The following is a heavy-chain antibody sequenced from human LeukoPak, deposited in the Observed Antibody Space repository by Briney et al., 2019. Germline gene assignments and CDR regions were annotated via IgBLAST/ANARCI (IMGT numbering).Heavy chain of an antibody. V-gene: IGHV4-34*01. CDR2: INHSGST. D-gene: IGHD1-26*01. CDR3: ARVLVGATSYFDY. Sequence: SETLSLTCAVYGGSFSGYYWSWIRQPPGKGLEWIGEINHSGSTNYNPSLKSRVTISVDTSKNQFSLKLSSVTAADTAVYYCARVLVGATSYFDYWGQGTLVTVSS. J-gene: IGHJ4*02. CDR1: GGSFSGYY.